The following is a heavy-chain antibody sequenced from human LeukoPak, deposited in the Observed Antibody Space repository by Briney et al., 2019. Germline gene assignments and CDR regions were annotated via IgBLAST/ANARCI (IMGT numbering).Heavy chain of an antibody. CDR3: AKDPRVGSRVATPCH. J-gene: IGHJ4*02. CDR1: GFTFSSYA. V-gene: IGHV3-23*01. D-gene: IGHD5-24*01. CDR2: ISGSGGST. Sequence: GGSLRLSCEASGFTFSSYAMVWVRQAPGKGLEWVSTISGSGGSTYYPDSVKGRFTISRDNSKNTLYLQMNSLRAEDTAVYYCAKDPRVGSRVATPCHWGQGTLVTVSS.